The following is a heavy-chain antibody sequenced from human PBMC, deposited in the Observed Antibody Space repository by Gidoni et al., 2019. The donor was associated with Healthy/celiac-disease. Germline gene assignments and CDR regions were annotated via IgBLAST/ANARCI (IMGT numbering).Heavy chain of an antibody. CDR2: ISGSGGST. CDR3: AKDLSYDFWSGYYADAFDI. D-gene: IGHD3-3*01. J-gene: IGHJ3*02. CDR1: GFTFSSYA. Sequence: EVQLLESGGGLVQPGGSLRLSCAASGFTFSSYAMSWVRQAPGKGLEWVSAISGSGGSTYYADSVKGRFTISRDNSKNTLYLQMNSLRAEDTAVYYCAKDLSYDFWSGYYADAFDIWGQGTMVTVSS. V-gene: IGHV3-23*01.